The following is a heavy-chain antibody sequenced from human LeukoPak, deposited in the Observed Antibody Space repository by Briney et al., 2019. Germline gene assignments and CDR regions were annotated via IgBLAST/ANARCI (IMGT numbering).Heavy chain of an antibody. CDR1: GFALSSYA. CDR2: ISGSGGST. D-gene: IGHD4-17*01. J-gene: IGHJ6*02. V-gene: IGHV3-23*01. CDR3: AREFRESYGDPPYYYYYGMDV. Sequence: GGSLRLSCAASGFALSSYAMSWVRQAPGKGLEWVSAISGSGGSTYYADSVKGRFTISRDNSKNTLYLQMNSLRAEDTAVYYCAREFRESYGDPPYYYYYGMDVWGQGTTVTVSS.